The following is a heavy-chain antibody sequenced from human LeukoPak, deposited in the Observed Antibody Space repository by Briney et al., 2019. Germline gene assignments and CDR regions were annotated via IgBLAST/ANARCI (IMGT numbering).Heavy chain of an antibody. D-gene: IGHD5-18*01. Sequence: SETLSLTCAVYGGSFSGYYWSWIRQPPGKGLEWIGEINHSGSTNYNPSLKSRVTILVDTSKNQFSLKLSSVTAADTAVYYCARGRVDTAMVTEAFDIWGQGTMVTVSS. V-gene: IGHV4-34*01. CDR3: ARGRVDTAMVTEAFDI. CDR2: INHSGST. CDR1: GGSFSGYY. J-gene: IGHJ3*02.